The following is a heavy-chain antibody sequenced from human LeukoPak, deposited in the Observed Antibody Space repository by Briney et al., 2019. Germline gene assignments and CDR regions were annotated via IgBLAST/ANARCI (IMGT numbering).Heavy chain of an antibody. D-gene: IGHD5-18*01. Sequence: SETLSLTCAVYGGSFSGYYWSWIRQPPGKGLEWIGEINHSGSTNYNPSLKSRVTISVDTSKNQFSLKLSSVTAADTAVYYCARGTPGGYSYGYRDYYYYYYMDVWGKGTTVTVSS. CDR1: GGSFSGYY. V-gene: IGHV4-34*01. CDR2: INHSGST. CDR3: ARGTPGGYSYGYRDYYYYYYMDV. J-gene: IGHJ6*03.